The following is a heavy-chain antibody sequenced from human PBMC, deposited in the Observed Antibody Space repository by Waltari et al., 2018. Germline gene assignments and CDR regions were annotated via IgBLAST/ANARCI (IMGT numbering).Heavy chain of an antibody. CDR1: GGSISSYY. V-gene: IGHV4-4*07. CDR3: ARAPRYNWKGTRDWYFDL. J-gene: IGHJ2*01. Sequence: QVQLQESGPGLVKPSETLSLTCTVSGGSISSYYWSWIRQPAGQGLEWIGRIYTSGSTNYNPSLKSRVTMSVDTSKNQFSLKLSSVTAADTAVYYCARAPRYNWKGTRDWYFDLWGRGTLVTVSS. CDR2: IYTSGST. D-gene: IGHD1-20*01.